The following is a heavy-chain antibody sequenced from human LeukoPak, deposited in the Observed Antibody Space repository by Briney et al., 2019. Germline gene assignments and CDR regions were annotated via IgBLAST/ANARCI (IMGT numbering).Heavy chain of an antibody. CDR2: IWYDGSNK. D-gene: IGHD3-10*01. Sequence: GGSLRLSCAASGFALSSHWMTWVRQVPGRGPEWVAVIWYDGSNKYYADSVKGRFTISRDNSKNTLYLQMNSLRAEDTALYYCARGSGNYYTRFDYWGQGTLVTVSS. CDR3: ARGSGNYYTRFDY. J-gene: IGHJ4*02. V-gene: IGHV3-33*08. CDR1: GFALSSHW.